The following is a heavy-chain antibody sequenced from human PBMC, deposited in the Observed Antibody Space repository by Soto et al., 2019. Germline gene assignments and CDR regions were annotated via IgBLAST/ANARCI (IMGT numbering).Heavy chain of an antibody. D-gene: IGHD2-15*01. CDR3: ARDHVYCSGGSCNSTNMDV. CDR1: SGSISSSNW. J-gene: IGHJ6*04. Sequence: SETLSLTCAVSSGSISSSNWWSWVRQPPGKGLEWIGEIYHSGSTNYNPSLKSRVTISVDKSKNQFSLKLSSVTAADTAVYYCARDHVYCSGGSCNSTNMDVWGKGTRVTFSP. CDR2: IYHSGST. V-gene: IGHV4-4*02.